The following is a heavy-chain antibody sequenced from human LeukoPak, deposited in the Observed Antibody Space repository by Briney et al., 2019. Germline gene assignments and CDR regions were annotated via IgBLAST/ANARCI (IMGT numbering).Heavy chain of an antibody. J-gene: IGHJ4*02. CDR1: GGTFSSYA. Sequence: SVKVSCKASGGTFSSYAISWVRQAPGQGLEWMGRIIPIFGTANYARKFQGRVTITTDESTSTAYMELSSLRSEDTAVYYCAREGIAAAGTWDYWGQGTLVTVSS. V-gene: IGHV1-69*05. CDR3: AREGIAAAGTWDY. D-gene: IGHD6-13*01. CDR2: IIPIFGTA.